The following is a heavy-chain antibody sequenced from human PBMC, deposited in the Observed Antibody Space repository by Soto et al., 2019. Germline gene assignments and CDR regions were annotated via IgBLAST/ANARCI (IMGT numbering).Heavy chain of an antibody. V-gene: IGHV1-8*01. CDR1: GDTFIKYD. J-gene: IGHJ6*02. CDR2: MNPSNGNA. D-gene: IGHD5-12*01. CDR3: ARAPLLYCGYDYDYYYYGMDV. Sequence: GASVKVSCKASGDTFIKYDINWVRQATGQGLEWMGWMNPSNGNAGYAQNFRGRVTMTRNTSISTAYMELSGLRYEDTAVYYCARAPLLYCGYDYDYYYYGMDVWAQGTTVTVSS.